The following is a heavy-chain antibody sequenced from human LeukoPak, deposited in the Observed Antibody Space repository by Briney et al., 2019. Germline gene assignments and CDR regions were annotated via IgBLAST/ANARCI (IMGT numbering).Heavy chain of an antibody. CDR1: ALTVTIKC. CDR3: ARDGNHVLRYFDWLGSSGMDV. CDR2: IFRGGST. V-gene: IGHV3-66*01. Sequence: GRSLTPSWPPYALTVTIKCTGSVSQAARSWRGWDSFIFRGGSTYYADSVKGRFTIYRDNSKNTLYLQMNSLRAEDTAVYYCARDGNHVLRYFDWLGSSGMDVWGKGTTVTVSS. D-gene: IGHD3-9*01. J-gene: IGHJ6*04.